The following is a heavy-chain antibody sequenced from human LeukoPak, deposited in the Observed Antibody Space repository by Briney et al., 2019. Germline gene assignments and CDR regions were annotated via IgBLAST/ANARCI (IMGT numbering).Heavy chain of an antibody. J-gene: IGHJ3*02. CDR3: ADGYSSGYGAFDI. Sequence: SVKVSCKASGGTFSSYAISWVRQAPGQGLEWMGGIIPIFGTANYAQKFQGRVTITADESTSTAYMELSSLRSEDTAVYYCADGYSSGYGAFDIWGQGTMVTVSS. CDR2: IIPIFGTA. CDR1: GGTFSSYA. V-gene: IGHV1-69*13. D-gene: IGHD6-25*01.